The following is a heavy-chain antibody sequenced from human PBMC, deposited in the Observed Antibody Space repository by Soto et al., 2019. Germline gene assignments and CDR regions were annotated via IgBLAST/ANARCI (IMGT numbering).Heavy chain of an antibody. CDR2: MNPNSGNT. V-gene: IGHV1-8*01. J-gene: IGHJ5*02. D-gene: IGHD4-17*01. Sequence: QVQLVQSGAEVKKPGASVKVSCKASGYTFTSYDINWVRQATGQGLEYLGWMNPNSGNTGYLQKFQGGFTMTRDTSISAAYMELSSLRSEDTAVYFCARGVKFGAYSRWFDPWGQGTLVTFSS. CDR3: ARGVKFGAYSRWFDP. CDR1: GYTFTSYD.